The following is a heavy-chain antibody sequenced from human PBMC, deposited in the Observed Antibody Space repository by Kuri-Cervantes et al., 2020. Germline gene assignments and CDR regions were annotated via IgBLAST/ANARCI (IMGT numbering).Heavy chain of an antibody. Sequence: GSLRLSCTVSGYSISSGYYWGWIRQPPGKGLEWIGYIYYSGSTNYNPSLKSRVTISVDTSKNQFSLKLSSVTAADTAVYYCARDLGTAGVVTWGQGTLVTVSS. CDR3: ARDLGTAGVVT. D-gene: IGHD6-13*01. CDR2: IYYSGST. CDR1: GYSISSGYY. J-gene: IGHJ5*02. V-gene: IGHV4-61*01.